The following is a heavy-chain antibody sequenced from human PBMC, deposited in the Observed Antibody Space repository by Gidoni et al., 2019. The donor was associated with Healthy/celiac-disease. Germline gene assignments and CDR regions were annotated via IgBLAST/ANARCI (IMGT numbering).Heavy chain of an antibody. D-gene: IGHD5-12*01. Sequence: QVQLQESGPGLVKPSETLSLTCPVSGGSISSYYWSWIRQPPGKGLEWIGYIDYSGSTNYNPSLKSRVTISVDTSKNQFSLKLSSVTAADTAVYYCAGGKIVALTDVWGQGTTVTVSS. CDR2: IDYSGST. CDR1: GGSISSYY. J-gene: IGHJ6*02. CDR3: AGGKIVALTDV. V-gene: IGHV4-59*01.